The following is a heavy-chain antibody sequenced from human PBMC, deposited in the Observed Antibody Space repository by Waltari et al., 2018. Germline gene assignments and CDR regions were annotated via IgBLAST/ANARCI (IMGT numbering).Heavy chain of an antibody. D-gene: IGHD3-22*01. CDR1: ADSSRSHF. CDR3: ARLPRGSVIIGAFDI. CDR2: MYFSGTK. J-gene: IGHJ3*02. Sequence: VQLQESGPGLVKPSETLSLRCNVPADSSRSHFRSWIRQAPGKGLEWIGHMYFSGTKDYNPSLKSRVAISIDTSKNHFSLNLRSVTAADTAIYYCARLPRGSVIIGAFDIWGQGTQVTVSS. V-gene: IGHV4-59*11.